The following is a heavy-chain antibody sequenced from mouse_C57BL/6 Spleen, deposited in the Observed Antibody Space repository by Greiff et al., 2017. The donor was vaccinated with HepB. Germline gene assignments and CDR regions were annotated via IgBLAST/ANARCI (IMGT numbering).Heavy chain of an antibody. J-gene: IGHJ4*01. V-gene: IGHV2-5*01. CDR1: GFSLTSYG. CDR3: AKEDYYGSSYVDYAMDY. Sequence: VKLMESGPGLVQPSQSLSITCTVSGFSLTSYGVHWVRQSPGKGLEWLGVIWRGGSTDYNAAFMSRLSITKDNSKSQVFFKMNSLQADDTAIYYCAKEDYYGSSYVDYAMDYWGQGTSVTVSS. CDR2: IWRGGST. D-gene: IGHD1-1*01.